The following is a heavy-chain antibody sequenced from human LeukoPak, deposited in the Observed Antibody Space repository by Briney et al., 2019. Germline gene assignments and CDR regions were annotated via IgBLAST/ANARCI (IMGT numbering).Heavy chain of an antibody. D-gene: IGHD3-10*01. CDR2: ININTGNP. CDR1: GYTFTSYA. Sequence: ASVKVSCKASGYTFTSYAMNWVRQAPGQGLEWMGWININTGNPTYAQGFTGRFVFSLDTSVSTAYLQISSLKAEDTAVYYCARGSLWFGELLTSDFDYWGQGALVTVSS. CDR3: ARGSLWFGELLTSDFDY. J-gene: IGHJ4*02. V-gene: IGHV7-4-1*02.